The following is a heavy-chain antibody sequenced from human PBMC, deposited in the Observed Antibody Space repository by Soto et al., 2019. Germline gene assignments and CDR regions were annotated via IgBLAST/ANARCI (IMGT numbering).Heavy chain of an antibody. D-gene: IGHD2-15*01. J-gene: IGHJ4*02. CDR1: GGTLSSYA. V-gene: IGHV1-69*06. CDR3: ARVVVAATGYYFDY. CDR2: IIPIFGTA. Sequence: SVKVSCKASGGTLSSYAISWVRQAPGQGLEWMGGIIPIFGTANYAQKFQGRVTITADKSTSTAYMELSSLRSEDTAVYYCARVVVAATGYYFDYWGQGTLVTVSS.